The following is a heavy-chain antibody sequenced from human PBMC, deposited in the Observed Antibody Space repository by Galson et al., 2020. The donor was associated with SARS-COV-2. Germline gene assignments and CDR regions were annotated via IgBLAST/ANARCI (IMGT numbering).Heavy chain of an antibody. Sequence: GGSLRLPCAASGFTISSYWMSWVRQAPGKGLEWVANIKQDGSEKYYVDSVKGRFTISRDNAKNSLYLQMNSLRAEDTAVYYCARKEWLVVGAFDYWGQGTLVTVSS. CDR3: ARKEWLVVGAFDY. V-gene: IGHV3-7*01. CDR1: GFTISSYW. D-gene: IGHD6-19*01. J-gene: IGHJ4*02. CDR2: IKQDGSEK.